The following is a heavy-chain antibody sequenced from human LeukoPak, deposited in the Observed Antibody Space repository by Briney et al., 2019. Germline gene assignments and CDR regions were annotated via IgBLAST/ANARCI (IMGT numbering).Heavy chain of an antibody. CDR3: ARVTAMAAYYFDY. Sequence: SETLSLTCTVSGASISGSNYYWSWIRQPPGKGLEWIGYIYHSGYTYYNPSLNSRLAISVDTSKNQFSLKLSSVTAADTAVYYCARVTAMAAYYFDYWGQGTLVTVSS. V-gene: IGHV4-30-4*02. CDR2: IYHSGYT. D-gene: IGHD5-18*01. CDR1: GASISGSNYY. J-gene: IGHJ4*02.